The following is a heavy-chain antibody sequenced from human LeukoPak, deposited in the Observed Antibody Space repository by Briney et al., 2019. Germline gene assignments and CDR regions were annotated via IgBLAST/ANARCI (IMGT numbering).Heavy chain of an antibody. CDR1: AFIFSGHW. J-gene: IGHJ6*02. CDR3: ARDQNSGTYDYYYGMDV. Sequence: GGSLRLSCEGSAFIFSGHWMNWVRQAPGKGLEWVAVISYDGSNKNYADSVKGRFTISRDNSKNTLYLQMNSLRTEDTAVYYCARDQNSGTYDYYYGMDVWGQGTTVTVSS. V-gene: IGHV3-30-3*01. CDR2: ISYDGSNK. D-gene: IGHD1-26*01.